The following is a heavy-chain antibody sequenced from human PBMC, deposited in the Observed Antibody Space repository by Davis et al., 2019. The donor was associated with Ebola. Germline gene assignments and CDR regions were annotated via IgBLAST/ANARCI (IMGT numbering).Heavy chain of an antibody. CDR3: ARDRGDIVVVPAAIGWYFDL. CDR2: INPSGGST. CDR1: GYTFTSYY. D-gene: IGHD2-2*01. Sequence: ASVKVSCKASGYTFTSYYMHWVRQAPGQGLEWMGIINPSGGSTSYAQKFQGRVTMTRDTSTSTVYMELSSLRSEDTAVYYCARDRGDIVVVPAAIGWYFDLWGRGTLVTVSS. J-gene: IGHJ2*01. V-gene: IGHV1-46*01.